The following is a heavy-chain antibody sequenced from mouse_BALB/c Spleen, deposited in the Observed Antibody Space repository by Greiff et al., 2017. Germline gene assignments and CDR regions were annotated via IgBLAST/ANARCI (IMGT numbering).Heavy chain of an antibody. CDR1: GFSLTSYG. V-gene: IGHV2-9*02. J-gene: IGHJ4*01. Sequence: VKLVESGPGLVAPSQSLSITCTVSGFSLTSYGVHWVRQPPGKGLEWLGVIWAGGSTNYNSALMSRLSISKDNSKSQVFLKMNSLQTDDTAMYYCARDLPYYYGSSYGAMDYWGQGTSVTVSS. D-gene: IGHD1-1*01. CDR3: ARDLPYYYGSSYGAMDY. CDR2: IWAGGST.